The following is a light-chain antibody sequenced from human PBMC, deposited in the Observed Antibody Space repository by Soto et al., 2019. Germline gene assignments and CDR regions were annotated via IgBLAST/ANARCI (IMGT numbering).Light chain of an antibody. Sequence: PATLSSSPGETATLSCRASQYVGTRLAWYQHKPGQAPRLLIYYTSNGATGIPARFSGSGSGTDFTLTINSLAPEDFAIYYCHQRQSWPRTFGQGTKVDIK. CDR3: HQRQSWPRT. J-gene: IGKJ1*01. CDR1: QYVGTR. CDR2: YTS. V-gene: IGKV3-11*01.